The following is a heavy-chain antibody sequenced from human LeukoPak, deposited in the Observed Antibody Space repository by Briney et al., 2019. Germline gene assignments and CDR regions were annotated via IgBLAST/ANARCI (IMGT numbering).Heavy chain of an antibody. J-gene: IGHJ4*02. D-gene: IGHD3/OR15-3a*01. V-gene: IGHV4-39*01. Sequence: SETLSLTCTVCGVSISSSNSYWGWIRQPPGKGLEWIGSIYYSGNTYYNASLKSQVSISIDTSKNQFSLRLTSVTAADTAVYYCARQTGSGLFILPGGQGTLVTVSS. CDR3: ARQTGSGLFILP. CDR2: IYYSGNT. CDR1: GVSISSSNSY.